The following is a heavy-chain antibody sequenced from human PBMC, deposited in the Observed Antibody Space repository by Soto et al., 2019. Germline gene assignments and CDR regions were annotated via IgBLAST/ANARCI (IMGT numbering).Heavy chain of an antibody. CDR1: GFTFSSYA. J-gene: IGHJ3*02. CDR3: AKASTETIVVVVDAFAFDI. V-gene: IGHV3-23*01. Sequence: GGSLRLSCAASGFTFSSYAMSWVRQAPGKGLEWVSAISGSGGSTYYADSVKGRFTISRDNSKNTLYLQMNSLRAEDTAVYYCAKASTETIVVVVDAFAFDIWGQGTMVTVSS. CDR2: ISGSGGST. D-gene: IGHD2-15*01.